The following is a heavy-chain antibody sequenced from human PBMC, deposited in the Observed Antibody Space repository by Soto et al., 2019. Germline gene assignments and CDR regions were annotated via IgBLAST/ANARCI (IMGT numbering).Heavy chain of an antibody. CDR2: IYSGGRT. J-gene: IGHJ4*02. D-gene: IGHD1-26*01. Sequence: EVQLGESGGGLVQPGGALRLSCAASGFTVSSNYMSWVRQAPGKGLEWVAVIYSGGRTYYADAVKGRFTISRHNSKNTLYLQMNSLRADATAVYYCARTEYSGSYYRDYWGQGTLVTVSS. V-gene: IGHV3-53*04. CDR3: ARTEYSGSYYRDY. CDR1: GFTVSSNY.